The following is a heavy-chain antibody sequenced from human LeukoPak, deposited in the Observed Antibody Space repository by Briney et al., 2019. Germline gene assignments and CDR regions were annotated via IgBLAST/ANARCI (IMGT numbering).Heavy chain of an antibody. V-gene: IGHV3-7*01. J-gene: IGHJ4*02. D-gene: IGHD6-13*01. Sequence: GGSLRLSCAASGFTFSSYWMSWVRQAPGKGLEWVANIKQDGSAKYYVDSVKGRFTISRDNAKNSLYLQMNSLRAEDTAFYYCARDGLPAAGSFHDYWGQGTLVTVSS. CDR2: IKQDGSAK. CDR3: ARDGLPAAGSFHDY. CDR1: GFTFSSYW.